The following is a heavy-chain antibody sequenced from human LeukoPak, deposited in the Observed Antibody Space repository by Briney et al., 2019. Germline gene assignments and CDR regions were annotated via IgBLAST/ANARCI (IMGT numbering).Heavy chain of an antibody. CDR2: MNPNSGNT. Sequence: ASVKVSCKASGYTFTSYDINWVRQATGQGLEWMGWMNPNSGNTGYAQKFQGRVTMTRNTSISTAYMELSSLRSEDTAVYYCARGGSSGGYVPVRLLAYYYYGMDVWGQGTTVTVSS. J-gene: IGHJ6*02. CDR3: ARGGSSGGYVPVRLLAYYYYGMDV. D-gene: IGHD6-19*01. V-gene: IGHV1-8*01. CDR1: GYTFTSYD.